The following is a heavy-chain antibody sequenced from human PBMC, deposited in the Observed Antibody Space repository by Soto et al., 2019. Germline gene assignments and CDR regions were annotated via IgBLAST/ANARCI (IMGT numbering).Heavy chain of an antibody. CDR1: GFTFSSYG. Sequence: QVQLVESGGGVVQPGRSLRLSCEVSGFTFSSYGMHWVRQAPGKGLEWMAVISFDGNYKSHADSVKGRFTISRDNSRNTVYLQSSSLRADDTAVYYCARDRTYYDYGMDVWGQGTTVTVSS. J-gene: IGHJ6*02. CDR3: ARDRTYYDYGMDV. CDR2: ISFDGNYK. V-gene: IGHV3-30*03.